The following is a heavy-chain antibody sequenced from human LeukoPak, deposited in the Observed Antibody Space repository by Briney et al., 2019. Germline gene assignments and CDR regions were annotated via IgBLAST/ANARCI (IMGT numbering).Heavy chain of an antibody. J-gene: IGHJ6*03. Sequence: QPGGSLRLSCAASGFTFSSYAMSWVRQAPGKGLEWVSAISGSGGSTYYADSVKGRFTISRDNSKNTLYLQMNSLRAEDTAMYYCARGPSRYYGSGYYYYYYYMDVWGKGTTVTISS. CDR2: ISGSGGST. V-gene: IGHV3-23*01. CDR3: ARGPSRYYGSGYYYYYYYMDV. D-gene: IGHD3-10*01. CDR1: GFTFSSYA.